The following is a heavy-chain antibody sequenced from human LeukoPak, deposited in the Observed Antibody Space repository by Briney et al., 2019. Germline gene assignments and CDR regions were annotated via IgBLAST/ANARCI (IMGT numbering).Heavy chain of an antibody. CDR3: AKERSSGVYRLFDY. Sequence: GGSLRLSCAASGFTFSTYAMNWVRQAPGKGLEWVSGISGGGDNTYYTDSVKGRFTISRDNSKDTLYLQMNSLRAEDTAVYYCAKERSSGVYRLFDYWGQGTPVTVSS. CDR1: GFTFSTYA. J-gene: IGHJ4*02. V-gene: IGHV3-23*01. D-gene: IGHD3-22*01. CDR2: ISGGGDNT.